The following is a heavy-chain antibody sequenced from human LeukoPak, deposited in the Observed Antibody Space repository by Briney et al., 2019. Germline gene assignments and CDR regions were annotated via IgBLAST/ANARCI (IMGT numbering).Heavy chain of an antibody. CDR3: ARAHSDSSYGDAFDI. J-gene: IGHJ3*02. D-gene: IGHD2-15*01. CDR2: IYHSGST. CDR1: GYSISSGNY. Sequence: SETLSLTCSVSGYSISSGNYWGWIRLPPGKGLQWIGSIYHSGSTYYNPSLKSRVTISVDTSKNQFSLKLSSVTAADTAVYYCARAHSDSSYGDAFDIWGQGTMVTVSS. V-gene: IGHV4-38-2*02.